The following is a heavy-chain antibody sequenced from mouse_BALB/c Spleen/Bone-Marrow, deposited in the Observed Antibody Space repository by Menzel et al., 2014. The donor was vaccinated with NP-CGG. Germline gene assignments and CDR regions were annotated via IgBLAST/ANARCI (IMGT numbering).Heavy chain of an antibody. Sequence: VQLHQSGPELVKPGASVKIPCKASGYTFTDYNMDWVKQSHGKSLEWIGDINPNNGGTIYNQKFKGKATLTVDKSSSTAYMELRSLTSEDTAVYYCAIYYYGSSYAMDYWGQGTSVTVSS. CDR1: GYTFTDYN. CDR3: AIYYYGSSYAMDY. J-gene: IGHJ4*01. CDR2: INPNNGGT. D-gene: IGHD1-1*01. V-gene: IGHV1-18*01.